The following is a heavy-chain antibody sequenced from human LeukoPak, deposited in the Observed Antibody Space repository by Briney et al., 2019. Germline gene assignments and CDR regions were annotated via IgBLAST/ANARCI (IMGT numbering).Heavy chain of an antibody. CDR2: IYYSGST. Sequence: KASETLSLTCTVSGGSISSSSYYWGWIRQPPGKGLEWIGSIYYSGSTYYNPSLKSRVTISVDTSKNQFSLKLSSVTAADTAVYYCASGRYFDWLFPLPPEHWGQGTLVTVSS. V-gene: IGHV4-39*07. D-gene: IGHD3-9*01. CDR3: ASGRYFDWLFPLPPEH. J-gene: IGHJ1*01. CDR1: GGSISSSSYY.